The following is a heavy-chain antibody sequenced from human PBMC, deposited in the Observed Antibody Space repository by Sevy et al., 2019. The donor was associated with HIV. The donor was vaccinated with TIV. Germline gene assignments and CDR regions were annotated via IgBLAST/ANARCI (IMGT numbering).Heavy chain of an antibody. J-gene: IGHJ4*02. CDR3: VGPKLTYTNGWHYIDY. CDR2: ITYSRIT. CDR1: GASICSSGYY. D-gene: IGHD6-25*01. V-gene: IGHV4-39*01. Sequence: SETLSLTCAVSGASICSSGYYWGWIRQPPGKGLEWIASITYSRITFYNPSLKSRVTISVDTSKNQFSLRLSSVTAADSSISFCVGPKLTYTNGWHYIDYWVQGTVVTVSS.